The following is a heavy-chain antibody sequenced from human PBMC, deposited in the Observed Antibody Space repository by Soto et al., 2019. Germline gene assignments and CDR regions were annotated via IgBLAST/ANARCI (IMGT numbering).Heavy chain of an antibody. CDR2: IWYDGTEK. CDR3: ARDFASGWLDS. J-gene: IGHJ5*01. D-gene: IGHD1-26*01. CDR1: GFRFSDYG. Sequence: GGSLRLSCAASGFRFSDYGMHWIRLAPGRGLEWVSLIWYDGTEKKYADSVKGRFTISRDNSKNMLSRQRNNLRGEVSAVYYCARDFASGWLDSWGQGALVTVSS. V-gene: IGHV3-33*01.